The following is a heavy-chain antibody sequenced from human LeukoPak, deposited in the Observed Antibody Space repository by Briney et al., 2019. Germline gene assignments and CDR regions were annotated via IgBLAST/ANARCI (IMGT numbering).Heavy chain of an antibody. J-gene: IGHJ4*02. D-gene: IGHD2-21*02. V-gene: IGHV1-69*04. CDR2: IIPILVTA. CDR1: GGTFSSYA. Sequence: ASVKVSCKASGGTFSSYAISWVRQAPGQGLEWMGRIIPILVTANYAQKFQGRVTITADKSTSTAYMELSSLRSEDTAVYYCARDRLHCGGDCDVPDYWGQGTLVTVSS. CDR3: ARDRLHCGGDCDVPDY.